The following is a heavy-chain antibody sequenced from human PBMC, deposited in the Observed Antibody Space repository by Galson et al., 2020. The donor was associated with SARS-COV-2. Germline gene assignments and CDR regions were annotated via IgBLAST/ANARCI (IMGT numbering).Heavy chain of an antibody. V-gene: IGHV3-30*18. Sequence: GGSLRLSCAASGFTFSNYGMHWVRQAPGKGLEWMAVISYEGSNKYYADSVRGRFFISRDNSKNTLYLQMDSLRAEYTAVYVCAKRPKLFEIWPYGMDVWCQGTMVT. CDR2: ISYEGSNK. D-gene: IGHD3-10*02. CDR3: AKRPKLFEIWPYGMDV. CDR1: GFTFSNYG. J-gene: IGHJ6*02.